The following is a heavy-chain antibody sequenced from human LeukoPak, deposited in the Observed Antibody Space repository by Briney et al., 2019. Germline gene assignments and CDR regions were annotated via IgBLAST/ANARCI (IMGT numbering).Heavy chain of an antibody. CDR2: IYYSGST. D-gene: IGHD6-13*01. J-gene: IGHJ4*02. Sequence: PETLSLTCTVSGGSISSYYWSWIRQPPGKGLEWIGYIYYSGSTNYNPSLKSRVTISVDTSKNQFSLKLSSVTAADTAVYYCARREAAGVFYFDYWGQGTLVTVSS. CDR3: ARREAAGVFYFDY. V-gene: IGHV4-59*01. CDR1: GGSISSYY.